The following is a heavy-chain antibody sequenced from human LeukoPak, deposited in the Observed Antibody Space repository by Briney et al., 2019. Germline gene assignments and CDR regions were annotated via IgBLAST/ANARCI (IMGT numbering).Heavy chain of an antibody. J-gene: IGHJ4*02. Sequence: SETLSLTCTVSGGSISTSYWSWLRQSPGKGLEWIGYIYNSGSTNYNPSLKSRVTISLDTSRNQFSLKLTSVTAADTALYYCASEYCTSSTCRFDSWGQGTLVTVSS. V-gene: IGHV4-59*01. CDR2: IYNSGST. D-gene: IGHD2-2*01. CDR3: ASEYCTSSTCRFDS. CDR1: GGSISTSY.